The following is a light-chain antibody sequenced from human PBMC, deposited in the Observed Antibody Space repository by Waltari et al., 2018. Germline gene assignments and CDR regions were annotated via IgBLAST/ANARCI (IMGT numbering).Light chain of an antibody. V-gene: IGKV3-20*01. CDR1: EHIGNDY. J-gene: IGKJ1*01. CDR3: QQYYSLPWT. CDR2: GAY. Sequence: VLTQSPGTLSLSPGERATLSCRASEHIGNDYLAWYQQRPGQAPRLLMYGAYGRASGISDKFSGSGSGTDFTLTIGRLDPEDFALYYCQQYYSLPWTFGQGTRVDIK.